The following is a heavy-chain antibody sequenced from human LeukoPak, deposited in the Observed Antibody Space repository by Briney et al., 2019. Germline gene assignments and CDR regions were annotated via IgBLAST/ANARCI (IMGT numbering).Heavy chain of an antibody. D-gene: IGHD3-9*01. J-gene: IGHJ3*02. CDR2: IYTSGST. V-gene: IGHV4-4*07. CDR3: ARDGDYDILTGYLHAFDI. CDR1: GGSISSYY. Sequence: PSETLPLTCTVSGGSISSYYWSWIRQPAGKGLEWIGRIYTSGSTNYNPSLKSRVTMSVDTSKNQFSLKLSSVTAADTAVYYCARDGDYDILTGYLHAFDIWGQGTMVTVSS.